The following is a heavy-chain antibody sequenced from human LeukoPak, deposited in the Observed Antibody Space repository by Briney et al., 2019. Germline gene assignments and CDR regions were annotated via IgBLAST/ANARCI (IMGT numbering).Heavy chain of an antibody. CDR3: AKDRGRSSAALRVPWFDP. V-gene: IGHV3-9*01. J-gene: IGHJ5*02. CDR1: GFTFDDYA. Sequence: GGSLRLSYAASGFTFDDYAMHWVRQAPGKGLEWVSGISWNSGSIGYADSVKGRFTISRDNAKNSLYLQMNSLRAEDTALYYCAKDRGRSSAALRVPWFDPWGRGTLVTVSS. CDR2: ISWNSGSI. D-gene: IGHD6-13*01.